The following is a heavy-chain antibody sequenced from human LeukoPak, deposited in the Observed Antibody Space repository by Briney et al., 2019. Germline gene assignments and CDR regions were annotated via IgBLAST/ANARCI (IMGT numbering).Heavy chain of an antibody. V-gene: IGHV3-21*01. CDR1: GFRFSSYS. CDR3: ARAPPDY. CDR2: ISTSSSYI. Sequence: KPGGSLRLSCAVSGFRFSSYSMNWVRQAPGKGLEWVSSISTSSSYIYYADSVKGRFTISRDNAKNSLYLQMNSLRAEDTALYYCARAPPDYWGQGTLVTVSS. J-gene: IGHJ4*02.